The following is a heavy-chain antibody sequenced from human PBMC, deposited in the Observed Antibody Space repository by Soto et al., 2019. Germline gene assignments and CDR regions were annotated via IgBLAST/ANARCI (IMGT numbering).Heavy chain of an antibody. V-gene: IGHV4-59*01. CDR2: IYYSGST. D-gene: IGHD2-15*01. J-gene: IGHJ4*01. CDR1: GGSISSYY. CDR3: ARFSHCSGGSCYSSFDY. Sequence: PSETLSLTCTVSGGSISSYYWSWIRQPPGKGLGWIGYIYYSGSTNYNPSLKSRVTISVDTSKNQFSLKLSSVTAVDTAVYYCARFSHCSGGSCYSSFDYWGQGTLVTVSS.